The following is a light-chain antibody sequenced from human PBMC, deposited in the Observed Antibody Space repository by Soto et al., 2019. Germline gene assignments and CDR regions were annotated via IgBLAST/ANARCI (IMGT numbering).Light chain of an antibody. V-gene: IGLV2-14*01. CDR1: SSDVGGYNY. J-gene: IGLJ2*01. Sequence: QSALTQPASVSGSPGQSITISCTGTSSDVGGYNYVSWYQQHPGKAPKLMIYDVSNRPSGVSNRFSGSKSGNTGSLPISGLQAEDEADYYCSSYTSSSTLVVFGGGTKLTVL. CDR3: SSYTSSSTLVV. CDR2: DVS.